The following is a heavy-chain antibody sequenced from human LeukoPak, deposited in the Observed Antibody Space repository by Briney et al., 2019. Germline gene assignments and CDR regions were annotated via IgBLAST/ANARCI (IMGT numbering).Heavy chain of an antibody. CDR3: ARDGSSSWYSGQPREFDY. CDR2: ISAYNGNT. Sequence: GASVKVSCKASGYTFTSYGISWVRQAPGQGLEWMGWISAYNGNTNYAQKLQGRVTMTTDTSTSTAYMELRSLRSDDTAVYYCARDGSSSWYSGQPREFDYWGQGTLVTVSS. D-gene: IGHD6-13*01. CDR1: GYTFTSYG. J-gene: IGHJ4*02. V-gene: IGHV1-18*01.